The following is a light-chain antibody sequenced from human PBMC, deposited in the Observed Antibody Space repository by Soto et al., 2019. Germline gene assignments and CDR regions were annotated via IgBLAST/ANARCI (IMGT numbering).Light chain of an antibody. CDR3: SSYTRSITYF. Sequence: QSVLTQPASVSGSPGQSITISCTGTSSDVGDYDYVSWYQQHPGKAPKLMIYDVSNRPSGVSNLFSGSKSGNTASLTISGLPAEDEADYYCSSYTRSITYFFGTGTKVTVL. J-gene: IGLJ1*01. V-gene: IGLV2-14*01. CDR2: DVS. CDR1: SSDVGDYDY.